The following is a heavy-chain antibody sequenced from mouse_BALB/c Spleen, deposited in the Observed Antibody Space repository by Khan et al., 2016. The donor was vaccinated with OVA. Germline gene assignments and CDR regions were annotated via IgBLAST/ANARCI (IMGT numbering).Heavy chain of an antibody. J-gene: IGHJ3*01. Sequence: QIQLVQSGAELAKPGASVKMSCKASGYTFTTYWMHWVKQRPGQGLVWIGYIDPSTGYTEYNQTFKDKATLTTDKSSSTAYMQLSSLTSEDSAIYYCARRGLDGIFAYWGQGTLVTVSA. CDR2: IDPSTGYT. D-gene: IGHD2-1*01. V-gene: IGHV1-7*01. CDR3: ARRGLDGIFAY. CDR1: GYTFTTYW.